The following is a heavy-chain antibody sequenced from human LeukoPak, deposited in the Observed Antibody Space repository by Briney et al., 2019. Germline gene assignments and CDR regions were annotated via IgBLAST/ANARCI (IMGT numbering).Heavy chain of an antibody. D-gene: IGHD5-12*01. CDR3: ARGFDSKSTYFDY. CDR2: ISYSGST. CDR1: GGSISSSY. Sequence: SETLSLTCTVSGGSISSSYWNWIRQPPGKGLEWIAYISYSGSTNYNPSLKSRVTISLDASKNQFSLKLRSVTAADTAVYYCARGFDSKSTYFDYWGQGTLVTVSS. V-gene: IGHV4-59*01. J-gene: IGHJ4*02.